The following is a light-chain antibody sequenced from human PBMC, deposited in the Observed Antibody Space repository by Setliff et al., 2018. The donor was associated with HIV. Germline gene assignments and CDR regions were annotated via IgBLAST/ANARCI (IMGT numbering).Light chain of an antibody. CDR1: SSDVGVYNY. CDR3: SSYTSSTPLYV. CDR2: DVS. V-gene: IGLV2-14*03. J-gene: IGLJ1*01. Sequence: QSVLTQPASVSGSPGQSITISCTGTSSDVGVYNYVPWYQQHPGKAPKLMISDVSNRPSGVSNRFSGSKSGNTASLTISGLQAEDEADYYCSSYTSSTPLYVFGTGTKVTV.